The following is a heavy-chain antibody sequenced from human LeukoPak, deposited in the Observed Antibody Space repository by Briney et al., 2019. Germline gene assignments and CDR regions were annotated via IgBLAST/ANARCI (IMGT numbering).Heavy chain of an antibody. CDR1: GFTFSTND. Sequence: PGGSLRLSCAASGFTFSTNDMSWVRQAPGKGLEWVSAISTLDGSTYYADSAKGRFTISRDNSKNTLYLQMNSLRAEDAAVYYCARDTYDILTGYYKWAFDIWGQGTMVTVSS. J-gene: IGHJ3*02. D-gene: IGHD3-9*01. V-gene: IGHV3-23*01. CDR3: ARDTYDILTGYYKWAFDI. CDR2: ISTLDGST.